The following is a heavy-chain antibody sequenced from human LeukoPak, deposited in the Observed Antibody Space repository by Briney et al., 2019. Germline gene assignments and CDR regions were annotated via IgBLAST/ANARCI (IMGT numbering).Heavy chain of an antibody. J-gene: IGHJ4*02. CDR3: ATYGVVQGANV. Sequence: GGSLRLSCSTSGFNFKKFWMTWVRQAPGQGPEWVANIKEDGSEKYYVDSVKGRFTISRDNTKSSVSLQMNGLRAEDTAIYYCATYGVVQGANVWGQGTLVTVSS. CDR2: IKEDGSEK. V-gene: IGHV3-7*01. CDR1: GFNFKKFW. D-gene: IGHD4/OR15-4a*01.